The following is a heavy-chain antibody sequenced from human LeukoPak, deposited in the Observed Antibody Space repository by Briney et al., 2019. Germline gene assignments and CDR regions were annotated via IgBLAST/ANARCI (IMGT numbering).Heavy chain of an antibody. D-gene: IGHD5-24*01. V-gene: IGHV4-38-2*02. CDR1: GYSISSGYD. CDR3: ARTRDGYRFDY. CDR2: ISQSGDT. J-gene: IGHJ4*02. Sequence: SETLSLTCTVSGYSISSGYDWGWMRQAPGKGLEWLASISQSGDTYNNPSLKSRVTISVDTSKNQFSLKLSSVTAADTAVYYCARTRDGYRFDYWGQGTLVTVSS.